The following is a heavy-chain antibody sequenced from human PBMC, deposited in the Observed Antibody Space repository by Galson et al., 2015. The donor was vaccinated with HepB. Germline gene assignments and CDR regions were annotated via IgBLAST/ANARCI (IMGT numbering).Heavy chain of an antibody. CDR2: IKQNGSEK. J-gene: IGHJ4*02. V-gene: IGHV3-7*01. CDR1: GFTFSIYW. CDR3: ARAGGMRSGWYY. Sequence: SLRLSCAASGFTFSIYWMSWVRQAPGKGLEWVANIKQNGSEKYYVDSVKGRFTISRDNAKNSLYLQMISLRADDTAVYYCARAGGMRSGWYYWGQGTLVTVSS. D-gene: IGHD6-19*01.